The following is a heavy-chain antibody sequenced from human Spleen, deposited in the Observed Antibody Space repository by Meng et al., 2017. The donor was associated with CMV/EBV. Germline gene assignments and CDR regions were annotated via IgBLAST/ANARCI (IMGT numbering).Heavy chain of an antibody. Sequence: QGQRVQAGAKGKKPGSSVKVSCKASGGNVNNYAVSWVRQAPGQGLEWMGMIIPIFGTPTYAQKFQGRVTITADKATSTAYMELSSLRSEDTAVYYCARDVDFGAGTYFVVRGLDSWGQGTLVTVSS. CDR2: IIPIFGTP. CDR1: GGNVNNYA. D-gene: IGHD3-10*02. J-gene: IGHJ4*02. V-gene: IGHV1-69*06. CDR3: ARDVDFGAGTYFVVRGLDS.